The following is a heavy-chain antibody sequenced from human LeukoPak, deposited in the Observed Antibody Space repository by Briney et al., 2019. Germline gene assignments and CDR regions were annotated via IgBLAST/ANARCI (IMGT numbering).Heavy chain of an antibody. D-gene: IGHD3-22*01. CDR2: ISYDGSNK. Sequence: GGSLRLSCAASGFTFSSYAMHWVRQAPGKGLEWVAVISYDGSNKYYADSVTGRFTISRDNSKNTLYLQMNSLRAEDTAVYYCGGHYDSSGYYDFDYWGQGTLVTVSS. CDR3: GGHYDSSGYYDFDY. V-gene: IGHV3-30-3*01. CDR1: GFTFSSYA. J-gene: IGHJ4*02.